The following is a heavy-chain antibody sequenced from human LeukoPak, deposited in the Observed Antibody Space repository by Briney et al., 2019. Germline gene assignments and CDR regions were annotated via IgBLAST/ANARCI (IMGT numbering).Heavy chain of an antibody. CDR2: ISRSGNTI. J-gene: IGHJ3*02. V-gene: IGHV3-48*03. D-gene: IGHD3-10*01. Sequence: GGSLRLSCAISGFTFSGCELTGVRQAPGKGLEWISYISRSGNTIYYADSVKGRFTTSRDNAKNSLYLQMNSLRVEDTAVYYCARVATMVRVPLDALDIWGQGTMVSVSS. CDR1: GFTFSGCE. CDR3: ARVATMVRVPLDALDI.